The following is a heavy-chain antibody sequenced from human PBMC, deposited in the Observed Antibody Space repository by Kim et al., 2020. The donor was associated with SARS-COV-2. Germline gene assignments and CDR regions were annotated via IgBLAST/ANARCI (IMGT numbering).Heavy chain of an antibody. V-gene: IGHV1-24*01. CDR2: FDPEDGET. D-gene: IGHD6-25*01. Sequence: ASVKVSCKVSGYTLTELSMHWVRQAPGKGLERMGGFDPEDGETIYAQKFQGRVTMTEDTSTDTAYMELSSLRSEDTAVYYCATAPRLHFWFDPWGQGTLVTVSS. CDR3: ATAPRLHFWFDP. J-gene: IGHJ5*02. CDR1: GYTLTELS.